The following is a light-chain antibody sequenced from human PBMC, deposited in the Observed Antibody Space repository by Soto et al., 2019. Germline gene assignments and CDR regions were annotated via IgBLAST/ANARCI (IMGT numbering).Light chain of an antibody. CDR2: DNN. CDR3: GTWDSSLSAVV. V-gene: IGLV1-51*01. J-gene: IGLJ2*01. CDR1: SSNIGNNY. Sequence: QSVLTQPPSVSAAPGQKVTISCSGSSSNIGNNYVSWYQQLPGTAAKLLIYDNNKRPSGIPDRFSGSKSGTSATLGITGLQTGDEAGYYCGTWDSSLSAVVFGGGTQLTVL.